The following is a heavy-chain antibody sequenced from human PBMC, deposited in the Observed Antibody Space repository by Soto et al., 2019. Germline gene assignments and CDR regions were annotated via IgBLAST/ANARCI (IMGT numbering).Heavy chain of an antibody. Sequence: GGSLRLSCAASGFTFSSYAMSWVRQAPGKGLEWVSAISGSGGSTYYADSVKGRFTISRDNSKNTLYLQMNSLRAEDTAVYYCAKPAERMYYYYYYMDVWGKGTTVTVSS. V-gene: IGHV3-23*01. J-gene: IGHJ6*03. CDR2: ISGSGGST. D-gene: IGHD1-1*01. CDR1: GFTFSSYA. CDR3: AKPAERMYYYYYYMDV.